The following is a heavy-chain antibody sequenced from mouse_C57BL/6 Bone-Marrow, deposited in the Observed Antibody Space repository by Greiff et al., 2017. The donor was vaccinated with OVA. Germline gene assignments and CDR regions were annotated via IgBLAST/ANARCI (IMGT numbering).Heavy chain of an antibody. V-gene: IGHV10-1*01. CDR2: IRSKSNNYAT. D-gene: IGHD1-1*02. J-gene: IGHJ3*01. Sequence: EVQLVESGGGLVQPKGSLKLSCAASGFSFNTYAMNWVRQAPGKGLEWVARIRSKSNNYATYYADSVKDRFTISRDDSESMLYLQMNNLKTEDTAMYYGVRQVVQAWFAYWGQGTLVTVSA. CDR1: GFSFNTYA. CDR3: VRQVVQAWFAY.